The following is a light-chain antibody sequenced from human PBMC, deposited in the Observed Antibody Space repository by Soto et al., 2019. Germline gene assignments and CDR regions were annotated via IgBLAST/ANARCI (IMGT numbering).Light chain of an antibody. CDR1: SSDVGGYNY. V-gene: IGLV2-8*01. J-gene: IGLJ1*01. CDR3: SSYAGSSNV. Sequence: QSGLTQPPSASVSPAQSVAISCTGTSSDVGGYNYVSWYQQHPGKAPKLMIYEVNKRPSGVPDRFSGSKSGNTASLTVSGLQAEDEADYYCSSYAGSSNVFGTGTKVTVL. CDR2: EVN.